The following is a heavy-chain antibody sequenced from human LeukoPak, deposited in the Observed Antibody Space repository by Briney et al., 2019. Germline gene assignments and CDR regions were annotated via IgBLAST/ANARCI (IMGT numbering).Heavy chain of an antibody. Sequence: GGSLRLSCAASGFTFSSYGMHWVRQAPGKGLEWVSSISSSSSYIYYADSVKGRFTISRDNAKNSLYLQMNSLRAEDTAVYYCARDGGSSWYTAVWFDPWGQGTLVTVSS. CDR2: ISSSSSYI. J-gene: IGHJ5*02. D-gene: IGHD6-13*01. CDR3: ARDGGSSWYTAVWFDP. CDR1: GFTFSSYG. V-gene: IGHV3-21*01.